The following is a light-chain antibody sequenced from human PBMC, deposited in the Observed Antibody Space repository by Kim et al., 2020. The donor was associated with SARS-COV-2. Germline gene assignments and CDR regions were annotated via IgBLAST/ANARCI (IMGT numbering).Light chain of an antibody. V-gene: IGKV4-1*01. Sequence: DIVMTQSPDSLAVSLGERATINCKSSQSVSNKLVWYQQKPGQPPKLLIRWSSDRESGVPDRFSGSGSGTDFTLTIRSLQAEDVAVYHCQQYHDLPYTFGQGTKLEI. CDR2: WSS. CDR1: QSVSNK. J-gene: IGKJ2*01. CDR3: QQYHDLPYT.